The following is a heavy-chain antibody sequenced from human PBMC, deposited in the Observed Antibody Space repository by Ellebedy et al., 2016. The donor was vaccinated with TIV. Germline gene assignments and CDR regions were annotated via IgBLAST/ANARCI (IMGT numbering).Heavy chain of an antibody. V-gene: IGHV4-59*01. CDR3: ARGIFSGGQDYPGMDV. J-gene: IGHJ6*02. CDR2: NFSSGSA. D-gene: IGHD3-10*01. CDR1: GGSISTYF. Sequence: MPSETLSLTCTVSGGSISTYFWSWIRQPPGKGLEWIGYNFSSGSAKYSPSLKSRVTISLDTSKNQFSLKLTSVTPADTAVYYCARGIFSGGQDYPGMDVWGQGTTVTVSS.